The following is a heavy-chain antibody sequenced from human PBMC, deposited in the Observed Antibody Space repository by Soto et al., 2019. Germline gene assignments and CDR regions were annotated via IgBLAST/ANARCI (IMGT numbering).Heavy chain of an antibody. D-gene: IGHD2-21*02. J-gene: IGHJ3*02. Sequence: QVQLQQWGAGLLKPSETLSLTCAVYGGSFSGYYWSWIRQPPGKGLEWIGEINHSGSTNSNPSLKSRVTISVDTSKNQFSLKLSSVTAADSAVYYCARHCGGDCSHAFDIWGQGTMVTVSS. CDR3: ARHCGGDCSHAFDI. CDR2: INHSGST. V-gene: IGHV4-34*01. CDR1: GGSFSGYY.